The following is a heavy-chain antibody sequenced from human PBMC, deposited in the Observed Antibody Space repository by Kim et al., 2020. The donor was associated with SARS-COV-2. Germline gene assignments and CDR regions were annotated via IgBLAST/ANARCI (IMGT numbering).Heavy chain of an antibody. Sequence: GGSLRLSCAASGFTFSSYAMHWVRQAPGKGLEWVAVISYDGSNKYYADSVKGRFTISRDNSKNTLYLQMNSLRAEDTAVYYCARAAERVVEMATIGYYY. CDR2: ISYDGSNK. D-gene: IGHD2-2*01. CDR3: ARAAERVVEMATIGYYY. V-gene: IGHV3-30-3*01. J-gene: IGHJ6*01. CDR1: GFTFSSYA.